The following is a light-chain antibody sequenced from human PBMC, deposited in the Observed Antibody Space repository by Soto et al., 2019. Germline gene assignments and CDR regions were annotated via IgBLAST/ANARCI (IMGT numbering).Light chain of an antibody. J-gene: IGLJ1*01. V-gene: IGLV2-11*01. CDR3: YSYAGSYTNV. CDR2: DVS. Sequence: QSALTRPRSVSGSPGQSVTISCTGASSDVGGYKYVSWYQQHPGKAPKLMIYDVSKRPSGVPDRFSGSKSGNTASLTISGLQAEDEADYYCYSYAGSYTNVFGTGTKVTVL. CDR1: SSDVGGYKY.